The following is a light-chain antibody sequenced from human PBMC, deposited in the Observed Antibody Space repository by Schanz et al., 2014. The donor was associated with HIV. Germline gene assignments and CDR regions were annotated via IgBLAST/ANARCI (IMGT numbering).Light chain of an antibody. CDR2: GAS. Sequence: EIVLTQSPGTLSLSPGERATLSCRASQTIRSSLLAWYQHKPGQAPRLLIYGASTRATGIPARFSGSGSGTEFTLTISSLQSDDFATYYCQQYAVSSWTFGLGTRV. V-gene: IGKV3-20*01. J-gene: IGKJ1*01. CDR1: QTIRSSL. CDR3: QQYAVSSWT.